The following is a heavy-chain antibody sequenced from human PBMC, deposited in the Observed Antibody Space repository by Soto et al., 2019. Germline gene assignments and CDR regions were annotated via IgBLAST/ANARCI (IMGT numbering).Heavy chain of an antibody. Sequence: QVQLVQSGAEVKKPGASVRVSCKASGYTFTDYYLHWVRQAPGQGLEWMGWINPITGDTKSTQKFQARVTMTRDTSIGTASLELTSLTSDDTAVYYCARVTSFPDGMDVWGQGTTVSVS. CDR3: ARVTSFPDGMDV. J-gene: IGHJ6*02. V-gene: IGHV1-2*02. CDR1: GYTFTDYY. CDR2: INPITGDT. D-gene: IGHD2-2*01.